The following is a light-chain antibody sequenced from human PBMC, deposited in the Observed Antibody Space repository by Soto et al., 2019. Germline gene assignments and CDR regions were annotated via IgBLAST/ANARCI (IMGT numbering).Light chain of an antibody. CDR1: QSVSSY. J-gene: IGKJ1*01. V-gene: IGKV3-20*01. CDR3: QQFSSTPSWT. CDR2: DAS. Sequence: EVVLTQSPGTLSLSPGERATLSCRASQSVSSYLAWYQQKPGQAPRLLIYDASNRATGIPDRFSGSGSGTDFTLTISRMEPEDFAVYYCQQFSSTPSWTFGQGTKVDIK.